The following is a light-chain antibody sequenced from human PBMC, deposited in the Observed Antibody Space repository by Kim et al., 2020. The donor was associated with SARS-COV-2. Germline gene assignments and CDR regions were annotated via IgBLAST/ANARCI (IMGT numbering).Light chain of an antibody. V-gene: IGLV4-69*01. CDR3: QTWGTGVGV. CDR2: VNSDGSH. Sequence: QPVLTQSPSASASLGDSVKLTCTLSSGHSSYAIAWHQQQPEKGPRYLMKVNSDGSHSKGDGIPDRFSGSSSGAERYLTISSLQSEDEADYYCQTWGTGVGVFGGGTQLTVL. CDR1: SGHSSYA. J-gene: IGLJ3*02.